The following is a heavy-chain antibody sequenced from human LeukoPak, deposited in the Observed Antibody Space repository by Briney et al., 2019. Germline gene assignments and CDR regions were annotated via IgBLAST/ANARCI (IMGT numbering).Heavy chain of an antibody. J-gene: IGHJ6*03. CDR2: IHYSGST. Sequence: SETLSLTCNVSGGSISTTNYYWGWIRQPPGKGLEWLGNIHYSGSTNYNPSLKSRVTISVDTSKNQFSLKLSSVAAADTAVYYCARTTEGGYTYDYFYYYYMDVWGKGTTVTISS. V-gene: IGHV4-39*07. CDR3: ARTTEGGYTYDYFYYYYMDV. D-gene: IGHD5-18*01. CDR1: GGSISTTNYY.